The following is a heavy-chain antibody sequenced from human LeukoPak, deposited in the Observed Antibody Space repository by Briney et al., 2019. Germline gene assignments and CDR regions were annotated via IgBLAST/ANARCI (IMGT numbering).Heavy chain of an antibody. Sequence: SETLSLTCTVSGGSISSSSYYWGWIRQPPGKGLEWIGSIYYSGSTYYNPSLKSRVTISVDTSKNQFSLKLSSVTAADTAVYYCARHLIGSGWCWGIDPWGQGTLVTVSS. V-gene: IGHV4-39*01. CDR1: GGSISSSSYY. CDR2: IYYSGST. CDR3: ARHLIGSGWCWGIDP. J-gene: IGHJ5*02. D-gene: IGHD6-19*01.